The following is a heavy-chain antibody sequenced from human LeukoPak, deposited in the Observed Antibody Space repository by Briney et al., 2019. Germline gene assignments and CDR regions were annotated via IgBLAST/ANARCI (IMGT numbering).Heavy chain of an antibody. J-gene: IGHJ4*02. CDR1: GGSFSGYY. V-gene: IGHV4-34*01. CDR2: INHSGST. D-gene: IGHD6-19*01. Sequence: SETLSLTCAVYGGSFSGYYWSWIRQPPGKGLEWIGEINHSGSTNYNPSLKSRVTISVDTSKNQFSLKLSSVTAADTAVYYCARGQWLPRRPFDYWGQGTLVTVSS. CDR3: ARGQWLPRRPFDY.